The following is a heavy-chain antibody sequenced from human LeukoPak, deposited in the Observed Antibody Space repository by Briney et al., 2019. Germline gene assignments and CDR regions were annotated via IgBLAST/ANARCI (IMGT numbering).Heavy chain of an antibody. D-gene: IGHD6-13*01. V-gene: IGHV4-34*01. J-gene: IGHJ4*02. CDR1: GGSFSGYY. Sequence: PPETLSLTCAVYGGSFSGYYWSWIRQPPGKGLEWIGEINHSGSTNYNPSLKSRVTISVDTSKNQFSLKLSSVTAADTAVYYCARDVGYSSPHEYDYWGQGTLVTVSS. CDR3: ARDVGYSSPHEYDY. CDR2: INHSGST.